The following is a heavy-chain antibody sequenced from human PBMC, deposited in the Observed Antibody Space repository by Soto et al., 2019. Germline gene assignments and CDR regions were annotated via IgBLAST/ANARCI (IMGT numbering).Heavy chain of an antibody. D-gene: IGHD5-12*01. CDR1: GYTFTSYA. Sequence: ASVKVSCKASGYTFTSYAMHWVRQAPGQRLEWMGWINAGNGSAKYSQKFQGRVTITTDTSASTAHMELSSLRSEDTAVYYCARADIVATGFGPSGQGTLVTVSS. CDR2: INAGNGSA. J-gene: IGHJ5*02. V-gene: IGHV1-3*01. CDR3: ARADIVATGFGP.